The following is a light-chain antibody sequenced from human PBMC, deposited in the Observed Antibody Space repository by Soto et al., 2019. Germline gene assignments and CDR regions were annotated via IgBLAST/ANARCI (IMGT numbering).Light chain of an antibody. Sequence: QSALTQPASVSGSPGQSITISFTGTNSDIGGYNYVSWYQQHPGKAPKLMIYDVSNRPSGVSYRFSGYKSGNTASLTISGLQAEDEADYYCSSYTSRSTLGVFGGGTKLTVL. V-gene: IGLV2-14*03. J-gene: IGLJ2*01. CDR2: DVS. CDR1: NSDIGGYNY. CDR3: SSYTSRSTLGV.